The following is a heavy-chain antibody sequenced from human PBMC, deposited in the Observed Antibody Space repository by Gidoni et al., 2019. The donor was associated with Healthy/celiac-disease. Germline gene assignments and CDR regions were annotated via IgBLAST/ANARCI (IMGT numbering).Heavy chain of an antibody. CDR2: ISGSGGST. Sequence: EVQLLESGGGLVQPGGSLRLSCSASGFPFSSYAMSWVRQAPGKGLAWVSAISGSGGSTYYADSVKGRFTISRDNSKNTLYLQMNSLRAEDTAVYYCAKDPDIVVVPAATGDYMDVWGKGTTVTVSS. J-gene: IGHJ6*03. D-gene: IGHD2-2*01. CDR1: GFPFSSYA. V-gene: IGHV3-23*01. CDR3: AKDPDIVVVPAATGDYMDV.